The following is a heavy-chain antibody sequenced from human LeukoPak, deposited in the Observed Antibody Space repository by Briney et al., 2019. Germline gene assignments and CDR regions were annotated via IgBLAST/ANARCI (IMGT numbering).Heavy chain of an antibody. J-gene: IGHJ4*02. Sequence: GGTLRLSCAASGFTFSSYGMSWVRQAPGKGLEWVSAISGSGGSTYYADSVKGRFTISRDNSKNTLYLQMNSLRAEDTAVYYCARGMSGTNDYWGQGTLVTVSS. CDR2: ISGSGGST. CDR1: GFTFSSYG. V-gene: IGHV3-23*01. D-gene: IGHD1-1*01. CDR3: ARGMSGTNDY.